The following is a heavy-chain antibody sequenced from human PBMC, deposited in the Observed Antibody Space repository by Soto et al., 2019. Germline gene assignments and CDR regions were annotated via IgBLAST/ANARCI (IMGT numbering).Heavy chain of an antibody. J-gene: IGHJ4*01. CDR2: IYHGGTT. CDR3: ARVHVMVVAGSTFDY. D-gene: IGHD6-19*01. CDR1: VYSISSGPY. Sequence: AETLSLTFTVSVYSISSGPYWAWIRQPPGKGPEWIASIYHGGTTFYNPSLKSRITISVDTSNNQFSLKLTSVTAADTAVYYCARVHVMVVAGSTFDYWGHGTLVPVSS. V-gene: IGHV4-38-2*02.